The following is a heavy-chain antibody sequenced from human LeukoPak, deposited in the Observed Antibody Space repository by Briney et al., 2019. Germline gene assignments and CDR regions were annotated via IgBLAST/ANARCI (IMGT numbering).Heavy chain of an antibody. Sequence: GGSLRLPCAASGFTFSSYWMHWVRQAPGKGLVWVSRINSDGSSTSYADSVKGRFTISRDNAKNTLYLQMNSLRAEDTAVYYCARSGSYYYYMDVWGKGTTVTVSS. CDR2: INSDGSST. CDR3: ARSGSYYYYMDV. CDR1: GFTFSSYW. V-gene: IGHV3-74*01. J-gene: IGHJ6*03. D-gene: IGHD1-26*01.